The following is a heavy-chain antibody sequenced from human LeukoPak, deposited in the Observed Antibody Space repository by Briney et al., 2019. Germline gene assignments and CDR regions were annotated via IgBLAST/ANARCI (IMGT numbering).Heavy chain of an antibody. D-gene: IGHD6-19*01. CDR3: ASGYSSGCVHY. V-gene: IGHV1-69*01. J-gene: IGHJ4*02. CDR2: IIPIVGTA. Sequence: SEKVSCKASGGTFSSYAISWVRQAPGRGLEWMGGIIPIVGTANYAQKFQGRVTITADESTSTAYMELSSLRSEDTAVYYCASGYSSGCVHYWGQGTLVTVSS. CDR1: GGTFSSYA.